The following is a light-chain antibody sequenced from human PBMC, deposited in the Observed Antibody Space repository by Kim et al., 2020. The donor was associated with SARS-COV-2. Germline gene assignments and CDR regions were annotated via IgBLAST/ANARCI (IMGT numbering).Light chain of an antibody. V-gene: IGKV1-17*01. J-gene: IGKJ5*01. Sequence: TSMGDRVTITCRASQDIRNDIGWYQQNPGRAPKRLIYGASSLQSAVPSRFGGSGSGTEFTLTISSVQPEDFATNFCLLHSTNPITYGQGTRLKIK. CDR3: LLHSTNPIT. CDR2: GAS. CDR1: QDIRND.